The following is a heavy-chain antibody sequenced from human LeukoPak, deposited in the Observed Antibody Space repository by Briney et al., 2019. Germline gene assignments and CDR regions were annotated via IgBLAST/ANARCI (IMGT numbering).Heavy chain of an antibody. CDR1: GGSVSSGSYY. Sequence: SETLSLTCTVSGGSVSSGSYYWSWIRQPPGKGLEWIGYIYYSGSTNYNPSLKSRVTISVDTSKNQFSLKLSSVTAADTAVYYCARGQLEWENYYYGMDVWGQGTTVTVSS. D-gene: IGHD1-1*01. CDR3: ARGQLEWENYYYGMDV. CDR2: IYYSGST. V-gene: IGHV4-61*01. J-gene: IGHJ6*02.